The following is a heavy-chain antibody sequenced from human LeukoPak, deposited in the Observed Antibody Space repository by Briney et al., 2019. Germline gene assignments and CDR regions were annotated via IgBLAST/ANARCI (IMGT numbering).Heavy chain of an antibody. CDR3: ARAPYYYGSGSQTGDDWFDP. CDR2: INPNTCGT. V-gene: IGHV1-2*02. J-gene: IGHJ5*02. CDR1: GYTFTGYY. D-gene: IGHD3-10*01. Sequence: ASVKVSCKASGYTFTGYYMHWVRQAPGQGLEWMGWINPNTCGTNYAQKFQVRVTMTRDTSISTAYMELSRLRSDATAVYYCARAPYYYGSGSQTGDDWFDPWGQGTLVTVSS.